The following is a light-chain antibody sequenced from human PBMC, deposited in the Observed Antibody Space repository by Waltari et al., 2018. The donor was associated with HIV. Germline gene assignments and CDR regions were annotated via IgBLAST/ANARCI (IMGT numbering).Light chain of an antibody. V-gene: IGLV3-19*01. CDR3: SSRDSSDDPVV. CDR2: GEN. J-gene: IGLJ2*01. CDR1: SPSRYY. Sequence: SSELTQDPAVSVALGQTVRITCQGDSPSRYYASWYPQKPGQAPVLVVYGENHRPSGIPDRFSGSSSGNTASLTITGAQAEDEADYYCSSRDSSDDPVVFGGGTNLTVL.